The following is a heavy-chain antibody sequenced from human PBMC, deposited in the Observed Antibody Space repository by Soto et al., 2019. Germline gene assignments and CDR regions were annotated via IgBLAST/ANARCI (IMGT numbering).Heavy chain of an antibody. CDR3: AREVWSTVTTDFGDHYYYDGMDV. CDR2: ISGDGIST. Sequence: EVQLLESGGGLEQPGGSLRLSCAVSGFTFSSFAMTWVRQAPGKGLEWVSGISGDGISTYYTDSVKGRFTISRDNSKNTLYLQMNSLRVEDTAVYFCAREVWSTVTTDFGDHYYYDGMDVWGQGTRVTVSS. CDR1: GFTFSSFA. D-gene: IGHD4-17*01. V-gene: IGHV3-23*01. J-gene: IGHJ6*02.